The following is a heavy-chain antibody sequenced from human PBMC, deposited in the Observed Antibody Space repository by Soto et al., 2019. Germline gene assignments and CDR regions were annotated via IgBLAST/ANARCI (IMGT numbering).Heavy chain of an antibody. Sequence: GGSLRLSCTASGFTFSSYAMDWVRQAPGKGLEWLSAISGGGDASHYADSVKGRVTITRDTSATTAYMELSSLKSEDTAIYYCARENPPQSGSYYDYWGQGTLVTVSS. CDR1: GFTFSSYA. CDR3: ARENPPQSGSYYDY. D-gene: IGHD1-26*01. J-gene: IGHJ4*02. V-gene: IGHV3-23*01. CDR2: ISGGGDAS.